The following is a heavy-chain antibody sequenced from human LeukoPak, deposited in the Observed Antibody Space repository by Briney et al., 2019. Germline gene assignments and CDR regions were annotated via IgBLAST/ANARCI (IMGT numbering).Heavy chain of an antibody. CDR3: AKDPYRVVVATGNYLDP. J-gene: IGHJ5*02. Sequence: GGSLRLSCPVSGFNFGDYWVHWVRQVPGKGLVWVSRIRTDWTTTTYADSVKGRFTTSRDNSKNTLYLQMNSLRAEDTAIYYCAKDPYRVVVATGNYLDPWGQGTLVTVSS. D-gene: IGHD2-15*01. V-gene: IGHV3-74*01. CDR1: GFNFGDYW. CDR2: IRTDWTTT.